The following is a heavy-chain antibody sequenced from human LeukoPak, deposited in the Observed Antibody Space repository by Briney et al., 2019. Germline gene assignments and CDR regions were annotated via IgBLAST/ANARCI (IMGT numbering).Heavy chain of an antibody. Sequence: GGSLRLSCVASGFTFSKFAVSWVRQAPGKGLEWVGRIQSKTDGGTTDYAAPVKGRFTISRDDSKNTLYLQMNSLKTEDTAVYYCATFNGYSSNFYKYWGQGTLVTVSS. J-gene: IGHJ4*02. CDR3: ATFNGYSSNFYKY. D-gene: IGHD6-13*01. CDR2: IQSKTDGGTT. V-gene: IGHV3-15*05. CDR1: GFTFSKFA.